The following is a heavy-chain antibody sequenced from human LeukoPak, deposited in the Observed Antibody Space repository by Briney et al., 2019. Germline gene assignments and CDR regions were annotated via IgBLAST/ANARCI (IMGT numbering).Heavy chain of an antibody. J-gene: IGHJ5*02. CDR3: AREYCSGGRCFGP. D-gene: IGHD2-15*01. V-gene: IGHV5-51*01. Sequence: GASLKISCQGSGYSFANYWIAWVRQMPGKGLEWMGSIYPANSDIKYSPSFQGHVTISADKSTSVAYVQWRSLKASDSAIYYCAREYCSGGRCFGPWGQGTLVTVSS. CDR2: IYPANSDI. CDR1: GYSFANYW.